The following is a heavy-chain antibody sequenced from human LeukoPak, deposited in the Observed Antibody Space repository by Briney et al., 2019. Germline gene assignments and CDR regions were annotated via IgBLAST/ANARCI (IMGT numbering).Heavy chain of an antibody. D-gene: IGHD3-10*01. CDR2: ICYSGST. Sequence: PSETLSLTCTVSGGSVSSGSYYWSWIRQPPGKGLEWIGYICYSGSTNYNPSLKSRVTISVDTSKNQFSLKLSSVTAADTAVYYCARVSYYGSGSYFLDYWGQGTLVTVSS. CDR1: GGSVSSGSYY. V-gene: IGHV4-61*01. CDR3: ARVSYYGSGSYFLDY. J-gene: IGHJ4*02.